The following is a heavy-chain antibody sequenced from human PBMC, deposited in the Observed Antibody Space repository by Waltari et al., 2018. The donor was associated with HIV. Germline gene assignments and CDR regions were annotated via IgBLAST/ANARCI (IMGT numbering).Heavy chain of an antibody. V-gene: IGHV3-48*03. J-gene: IGHJ5*02. CDR2: ISATGHNI. CDR3: VRGGAAWSAGGFQVAQPGP. D-gene: IGHD2-15*01. CDR1: GFTPFNFD. Sequence: DVQLVESGGGLVQPAGQLGLSCAASGFTPFNFDVSWVRQGPGAGLEWVSYISATGHNIYYADSVQGRFTISRDNVRNILHLRIDDLRVDDTATYYCVRGGAAWSAGGFQVAQPGPWGQGALVTVSS.